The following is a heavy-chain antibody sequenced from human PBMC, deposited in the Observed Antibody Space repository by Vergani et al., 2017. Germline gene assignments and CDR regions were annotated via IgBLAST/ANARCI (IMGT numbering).Heavy chain of an antibody. CDR3: ASSRIYYGAGSPDY. CDR2: VSFRGDT. V-gene: IGHV4-59*02. CDR1: GASVNYYY. D-gene: IGHD3-10*01. Sequence: QLHLQESGPGLVKPSETLALTCTVSGASVNYYYWSWIRQPPGKGLEWMGYVSFRGDTLYDPSVKGRMTISLNTSSNQFSLYLTSVTAADTAVYYCASSRIYYGAGSPDYWGQGTLVTVSS. J-gene: IGHJ4*02.